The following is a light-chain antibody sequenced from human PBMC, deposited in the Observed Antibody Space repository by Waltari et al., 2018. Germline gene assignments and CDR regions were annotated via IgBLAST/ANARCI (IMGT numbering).Light chain of an antibody. CDR1: TSNIGSNY. J-gene: IGLJ3*02. CDR2: RNN. Sequence: QSVLTQPPSASGTPGQRVTIFCSGSTSNIGSNYVYWYQHLPGTAPKVLIYRNNQRPSGVPDRFSGSKSDTSASLAISGLRSEDDAHYYCAVWDDSLSGWMFGGGTKVTVL. V-gene: IGLV1-47*01. CDR3: AVWDDSLSGWM.